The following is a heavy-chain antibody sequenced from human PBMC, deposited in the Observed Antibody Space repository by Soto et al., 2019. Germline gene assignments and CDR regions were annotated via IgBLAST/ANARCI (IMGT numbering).Heavy chain of an antibody. V-gene: IGHV4-59*01. CDR1: GGSISSYY. CDR2: IYYSGST. D-gene: IGHD5-12*01. CDR3: ARDRSGMATMT. Sequence: SETLSLTCTVSGGSISSYYWSWIRQPPGKGLEWIGYIYYSGSTNYNPSLKSRVTISVDTSKNQFSLKLSSVTAADTAVYYCARDRSGMATMTWGQGTLVTVSS. J-gene: IGHJ5*02.